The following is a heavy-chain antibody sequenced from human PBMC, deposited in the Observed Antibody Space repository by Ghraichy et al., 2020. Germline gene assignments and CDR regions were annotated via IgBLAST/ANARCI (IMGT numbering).Heavy chain of an antibody. J-gene: IGHJ4*02. CDR1: GGTFSSYA. D-gene: IGHD2-2*01. V-gene: IGHV1-69*06. CDR3: ARDPSVPATAISQPYYFDY. CDR2: IIPIFGTA. Sequence: SVKVSCKASGGTFSSYAISWVRQAPGQGLEWMGGIIPIFGTANYAQKFQGRVTITADKSTCTAYMELSSLRSEDTAVYYCARDPSVPATAISQPYYFDYWGQGTLVTVSS.